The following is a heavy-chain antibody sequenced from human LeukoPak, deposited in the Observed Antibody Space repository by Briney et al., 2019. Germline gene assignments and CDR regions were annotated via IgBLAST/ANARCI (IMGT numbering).Heavy chain of an antibody. D-gene: IGHD3-3*01. V-gene: IGHV4-31*03. Sequence: SQTLSLTCTVSGGSISSGGYYWSWIRQHPGKGLEWIGYIYYSGSTYYNPSLKSRVTISVDTSKNQFSLKLSSVTAADTAVYYYARVRSWSGNYYYYYMDVWGKGTTVTVSS. J-gene: IGHJ6*03. CDR1: GGSISSGGYY. CDR3: ARVRSWSGNYYYYYMDV. CDR2: IYYSGST.